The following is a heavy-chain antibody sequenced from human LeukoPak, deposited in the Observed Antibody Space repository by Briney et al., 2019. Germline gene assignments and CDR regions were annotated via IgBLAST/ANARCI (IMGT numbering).Heavy chain of an antibody. D-gene: IGHD2-2*01. Sequence: PGKSLRLSCSASGFTFKNYAFNWVRQAPGKGLEWVAVISLDGRTTYYADSVKGRFTVSRDNSKGTLYLQMNSLRAEDTAVYYCARDLSEVVPAAPVGYYFDYWGQGTLVTVSS. V-gene: IGHV3-30*04. J-gene: IGHJ4*02. CDR1: GFTFKNYA. CDR3: ARDLSEVVPAAPVGYYFDY. CDR2: ISLDGRTT.